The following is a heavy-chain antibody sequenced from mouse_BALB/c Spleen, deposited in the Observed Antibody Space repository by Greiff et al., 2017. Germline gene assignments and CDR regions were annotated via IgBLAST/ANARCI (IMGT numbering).Heavy chain of an antibody. CDR1: GFTFSSYA. J-gene: IGHJ3*01. CDR2: ISSGGSYT. D-gene: IGHD3-2*02. Sequence: EVQLVESGGGLVKPGGSLKLSCAASGFTFSSYAMSWVRQSPEKRLEWVAEISSGGSYTYYPDTVTGRFTISRDNAKNTLYLEMSSLRSEDTAMYYCARAGGDSLAYWGQGTLVTVSA. CDR3: ARAGGDSLAY. V-gene: IGHV5-9-4*01.